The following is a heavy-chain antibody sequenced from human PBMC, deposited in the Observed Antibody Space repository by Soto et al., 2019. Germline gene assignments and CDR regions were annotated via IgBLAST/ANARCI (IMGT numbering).Heavy chain of an antibody. V-gene: IGHV3-23*01. J-gene: IGHJ6*02. CDR2: ISGSGGST. CDR1: GFTFSSYA. CDR3: ATKARVTNYLYYGMDV. Sequence: GGSLRLSCAASGFTFSSYAMSWVRQAPGKGLEWVAAISGSGGSTYYADSVKGRFTISRDNSKNTLFLHMNRLRAEDTAMYYCATKARVTNYLYYGMDVWGLGTTVTVS. D-gene: IGHD2-21*02.